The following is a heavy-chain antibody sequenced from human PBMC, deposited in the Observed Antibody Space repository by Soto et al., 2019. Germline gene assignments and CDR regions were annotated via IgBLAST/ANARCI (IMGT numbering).Heavy chain of an antibody. D-gene: IGHD6-19*01. Sequence: SGGSLRLSCAASGFTFDDYAMHWVRQAPGKGLEWVSGISWNSGSIGYADSVKGRFTISRDNAKNSLYLQMNSLRAEDTALYYCAKVRNGFHGGWYHSFDYWGQGTLVTVSS. CDR3: AKVRNGFHGGWYHSFDY. CDR2: ISWNSGSI. J-gene: IGHJ4*02. CDR1: GFTFDDYA. V-gene: IGHV3-9*01.